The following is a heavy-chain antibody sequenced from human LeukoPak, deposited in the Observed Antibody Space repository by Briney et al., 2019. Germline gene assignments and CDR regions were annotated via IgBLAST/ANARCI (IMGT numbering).Heavy chain of an antibody. J-gene: IGHJ6*02. Sequence: QPGGSLRLSCAASGFAFSSYIMHWVRQAPGKGLEWISYISSSSSTIYYADSVTGRSTVSRDNAKNSLYLQMNSLRDEDTAVYYCAREGGMDVWGQGTTVTVSS. CDR3: AREGGMDV. CDR2: ISSSSSTI. V-gene: IGHV3-48*02. CDR1: GFAFSSYI.